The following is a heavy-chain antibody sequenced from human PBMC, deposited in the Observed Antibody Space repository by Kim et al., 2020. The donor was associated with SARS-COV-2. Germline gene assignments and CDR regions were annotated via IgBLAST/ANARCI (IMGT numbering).Heavy chain of an antibody. Sequence: SETLSLTCTVSGGSISSYYWSWIRQPPGKGLEWIGYIYYSGSTNYNPSLKSRVTISVDTSKNQFSLKLSSVTAADTAVYYCARDVYYYDSSGYYYGMDVWGQGTTVTVSS. V-gene: IGHV4-59*01. J-gene: IGHJ6*02. CDR3: ARDVYYYDSSGYYYGMDV. CDR1: GGSISSYY. CDR2: IYYSGST. D-gene: IGHD3-22*01.